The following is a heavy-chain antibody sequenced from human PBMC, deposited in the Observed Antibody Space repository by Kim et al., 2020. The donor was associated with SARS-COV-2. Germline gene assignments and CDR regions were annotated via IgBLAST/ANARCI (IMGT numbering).Heavy chain of an antibody. Sequence: GGSLRLSCAASGFTFSSYAMSWVRQAPGKGLEWVSAISGSGGSTYYADSVKGRFTISRDNSKNTLYLQMNSLRAEDTAVYYCAKDWAGSYYTSWYFDYWGQGTLVTVSS. CDR3: AKDWAGSYYTSWYFDY. CDR1: GFTFSSYA. D-gene: IGHD1-26*01. V-gene: IGHV3-23*01. J-gene: IGHJ4*02. CDR2: ISGSGGST.